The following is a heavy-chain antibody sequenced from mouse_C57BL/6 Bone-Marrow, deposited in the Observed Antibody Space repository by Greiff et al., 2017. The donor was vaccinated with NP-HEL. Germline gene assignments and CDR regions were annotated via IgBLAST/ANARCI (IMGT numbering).Heavy chain of an antibody. J-gene: IGHJ2*01. Sequence: EVKLVESGGDLVKPGGSLKLSCAASGFTFSSYGMSWVRLTPDKRLELVATLSSGGIYTYYPDSVKGRFTISRDNAKNTLYLQMSSLKSEDTAMYYCALLFSPYFDYWGQGTTLTVSS. CDR1: GFTFSSYG. V-gene: IGHV5-6*01. CDR2: LSSGGIYT. D-gene: IGHD1-1*01. CDR3: ALLFSPYFDY.